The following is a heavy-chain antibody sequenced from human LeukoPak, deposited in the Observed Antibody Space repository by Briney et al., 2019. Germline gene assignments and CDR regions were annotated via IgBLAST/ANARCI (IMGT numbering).Heavy chain of an antibody. V-gene: IGHV4-61*02. J-gene: IGHJ5*02. CDR1: GGSISSGSYY. D-gene: IGHD6-13*01. Sequence: SETLSLTCTVSGGSISSGSYYWSWIRQPAGKGLEWLGRIYSTGSTNYNPSLKSRVTISVDTSKNQFSLKLSSVTAADTAVYYCARAAYPGIAAAANWFDPWGQGTLVTVSS. CDR2: IYSTGST. CDR3: ARAAYPGIAAAANWFDP.